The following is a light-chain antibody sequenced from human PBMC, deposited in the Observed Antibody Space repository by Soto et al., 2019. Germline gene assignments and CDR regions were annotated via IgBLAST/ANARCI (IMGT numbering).Light chain of an antibody. J-gene: IGLJ3*02. CDR1: NSDVGGYNY. CDR3: NSFECFAKWV. Sequence: QSVLTQPTSASGSPGQSVTISCTGTNSDVGGYNYVSWYQQYPGKAPKLLIYEVTKRHSGVPDRYSGSKSGTTAYLTVSGLQAEDEADYFCNSFECFAKWVFGGGTKLTVL. CDR2: EVT. V-gene: IGLV2-8*01.